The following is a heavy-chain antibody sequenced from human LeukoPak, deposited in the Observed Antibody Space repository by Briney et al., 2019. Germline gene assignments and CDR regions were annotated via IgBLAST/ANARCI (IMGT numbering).Heavy chain of an antibody. CDR1: GFTFSSYG. Sequence: SGGSLRLSCAASGFTFSSYGMHWVRQAPGKGLEWVAFIRYDGSNKYYADSVKGRFTISRDNSKNTLYLQMNSLRAEDTAVYYCARVVWSGYYKDYWGQGTLVTVSS. J-gene: IGHJ4*02. D-gene: IGHD3-3*01. CDR2: IRYDGSNK. CDR3: ARVVWSGYYKDY. V-gene: IGHV3-30*02.